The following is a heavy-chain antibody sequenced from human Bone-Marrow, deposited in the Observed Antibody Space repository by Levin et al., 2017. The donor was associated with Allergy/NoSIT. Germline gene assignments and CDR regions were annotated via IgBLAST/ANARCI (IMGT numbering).Heavy chain of an antibody. V-gene: IGHV3-30-3*02. CDR3: ANEVGSPRIALILVVSFGMDV. CDR2: ISYDGSNK. D-gene: IGHD3-22*01. CDR1: GFTFNNYA. J-gene: IGHJ6*02. Sequence: GGSLRLSCAASGFTFNNYAMHWVRQAPGKGLEWVAVISYDGSNKNYADSVKGRFTISRDNSNNTLYLQMNSLRAEDKAVYDCANEVGSPRIALILVVSFGMDVWGQGTPVTVSS.